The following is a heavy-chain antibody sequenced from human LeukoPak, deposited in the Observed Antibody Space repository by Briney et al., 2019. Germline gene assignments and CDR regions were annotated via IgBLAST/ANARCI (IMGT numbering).Heavy chain of an antibody. D-gene: IGHD1-14*01. CDR1: GFTFSNYW. Sequence: GGSLRLSCVASGFTFSNYWMHWVRQPPGKGLVWVSRIYVDGRTTNYADSVKGRFTISRDNAKNTVYLEMNSLSVEDTATYYCKRKFRTADLWGQGTLVTVTS. V-gene: IGHV3-74*01. CDR3: KRKFRTADL. CDR2: IYVDGRTT. J-gene: IGHJ5*02.